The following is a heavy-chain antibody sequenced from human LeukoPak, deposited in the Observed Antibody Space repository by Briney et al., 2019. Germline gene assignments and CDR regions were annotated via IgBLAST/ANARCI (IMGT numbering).Heavy chain of an antibody. Sequence: GASVKVSCKASGYTFTSYYMHWVRQAPGQGLEWMGIINPSGGSTSYAQKFQGRVTMTRDTSTSTVYMELSSLRSEDTAVYYCARGEMRWTAKISSGSYLGYWGQGTLVTVSS. D-gene: IGHD3-10*01. J-gene: IGHJ4*02. CDR3: ARGEMRWTAKISSGSYLGY. CDR2: INPSGGST. CDR1: GYTFTSYY. V-gene: IGHV1-46*01.